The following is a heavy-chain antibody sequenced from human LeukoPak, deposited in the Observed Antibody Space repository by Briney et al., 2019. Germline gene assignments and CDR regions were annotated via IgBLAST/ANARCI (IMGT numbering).Heavy chain of an antibody. CDR1: GGSISSYY. J-gene: IGHJ6*02. CDR2: IYYSGST. Sequence: ASETLSLTCTVSGGSISSYYWSWIRQPPGEGLEWIGYIYYSGSTNYNPSLKSRVTISVDTSKNQFSLKLSSVTAADTAVYYCARDRRNYYYYGMDVWGQGTTVTVSS. CDR3: ARDRRNYYYYGMDV. V-gene: IGHV4-59*01.